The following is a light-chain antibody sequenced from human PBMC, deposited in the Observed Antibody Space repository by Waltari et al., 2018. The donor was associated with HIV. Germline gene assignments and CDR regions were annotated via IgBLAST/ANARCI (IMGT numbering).Light chain of an antibody. CDR3: CSYAGSRV. CDR2: EVS. Sequence: QSALTQPASVSGSPGQSNTISCTGTSSAVGSYNLVSWYQQHPGKAPKLMIYEVSKRPSGVSNRFSGSKSGNTASLTISGLQAEDEADYYCCSYAGSRVFGGGTKLTVL. V-gene: IGLV2-23*02. CDR1: SSAVGSYNL. J-gene: IGLJ3*02.